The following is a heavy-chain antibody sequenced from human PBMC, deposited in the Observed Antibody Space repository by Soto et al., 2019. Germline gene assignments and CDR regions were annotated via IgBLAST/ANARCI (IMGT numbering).Heavy chain of an antibody. Sequence: SLRLSCAASAFPFSSYALSCVRQAPGKGLKWVSAISGSGGSTDYADSVKGRFTISRDNSKNTLYRQMNSLRAEDAAVYYCATGGFSNDSSGPYDYWGQGTLVTVSS. V-gene: IGHV3-23*01. D-gene: IGHD3-22*01. J-gene: IGHJ4*02. CDR1: AFPFSSYA. CDR2: ISGSGGST. CDR3: ATGGFSNDSSGPYDY.